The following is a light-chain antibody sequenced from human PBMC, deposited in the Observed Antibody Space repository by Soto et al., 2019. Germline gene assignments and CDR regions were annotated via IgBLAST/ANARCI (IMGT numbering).Light chain of an antibody. J-gene: IGKJ1*01. Sequence: EIVLTQSPGTLSVSPGERATLSCRASQTISSSYLAWYRQKPGQAPSLLIYGTSSRATGIPDRFSGSGSGTDITLTISRLEPEDSEIYYCQQYGSWTFGQGTKVEIK. CDR2: GTS. V-gene: IGKV3-20*01. CDR3: QQYGSWT. CDR1: QTISSSY.